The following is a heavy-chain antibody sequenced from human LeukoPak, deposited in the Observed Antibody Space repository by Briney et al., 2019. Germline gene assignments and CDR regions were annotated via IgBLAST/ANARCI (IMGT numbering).Heavy chain of an antibody. D-gene: IGHD1-26*01. V-gene: IGHV4-39*07. Sequence: SETLSLTCAASGGSVSSSSNYWGWIRQPPGKGLEWIGSIYYSGSTYYNPSLKSRVTISVDTSKNQFSLKLSSVTAADTAVYYCARVGGATPFDYWGQGTLVTVSS. CDR3: ARVGGATPFDY. CDR1: GGSVSSSSNY. CDR2: IYYSGST. J-gene: IGHJ4*02.